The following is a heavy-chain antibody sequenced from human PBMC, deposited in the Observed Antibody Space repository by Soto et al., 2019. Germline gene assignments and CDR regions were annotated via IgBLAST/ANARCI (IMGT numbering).Heavy chain of an antibody. Sequence: RGSLRLSCAASGFTFSSYGMHWVRQAPGKGLERVAVIWYDGSNKYYADSVKGRFTISRDNSKNTLYLQMNSLRAEDTAVYYCARGXRGYSYGSYYYYYGMDVWGLGTTVTVSS. CDR3: ARGXRGYSYGSYYYYYGMDV. CDR2: IWYDGSNK. CDR1: GFTFSSYG. J-gene: IGHJ6*02. D-gene: IGHD5-18*01. V-gene: IGHV3-33*01.